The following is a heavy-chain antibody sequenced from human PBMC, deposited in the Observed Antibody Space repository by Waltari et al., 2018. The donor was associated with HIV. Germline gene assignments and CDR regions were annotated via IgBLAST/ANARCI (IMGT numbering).Heavy chain of an antibody. CDR3: AKEGVAYYYYGMDV. V-gene: IGHV3-9*01. Sequence: DVQLVESGGGLVQPGRSMRLSCEPSGFPFDVSAMHWGRKVPGKGLEWVSGISWNSGSIGYADSVKGRFTISRDNAKNSLYLQMNSLRAEDTALYYCAKEGVAYYYYGMDVWGQGTTVTVSS. CDR2: ISWNSGSI. J-gene: IGHJ6*02. CDR1: GFPFDVSA. D-gene: IGHD2-15*01.